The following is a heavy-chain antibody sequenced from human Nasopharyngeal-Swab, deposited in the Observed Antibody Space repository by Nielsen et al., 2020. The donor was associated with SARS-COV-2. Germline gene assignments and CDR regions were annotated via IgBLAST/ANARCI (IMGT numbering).Heavy chain of an antibody. D-gene: IGHD1-26*01. CDR1: GYSFTTYW. CDR3: ARPMRPMGHYYFGMDV. Sequence: GESLKISCKGSGYSFTTYWIGWVRQMPGKGLEWMGIIYPGDSNTRYRPSFQGQVTISVDKYSSTAYLQWSSLKASDTAIYYCARPMRPMGHYYFGMDVRGQGTTVTVSS. CDR2: IYPGDSNT. V-gene: IGHV5-51*01. J-gene: IGHJ6*02.